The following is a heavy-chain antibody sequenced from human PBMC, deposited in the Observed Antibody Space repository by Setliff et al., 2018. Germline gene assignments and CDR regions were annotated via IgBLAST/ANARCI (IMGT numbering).Heavy chain of an antibody. D-gene: IGHD3-22*01. J-gene: IGHJ3*02. CDR1: GGSISSGSYY. CDR2: IYYSGST. CDR3: ARGLTYYYDSSVRFLDAFDI. Sequence: PSETLSLTCTVSGGSISSGSYYWSWIRQPPGKGLEWIGYIYYSGSTYYNPSLKSRVTISVDTSKNQFSLKLSSVTAADTAVYYCARGLTYYYDSSVRFLDAFDIWGQGTMVTVSS. V-gene: IGHV4-30-4*08.